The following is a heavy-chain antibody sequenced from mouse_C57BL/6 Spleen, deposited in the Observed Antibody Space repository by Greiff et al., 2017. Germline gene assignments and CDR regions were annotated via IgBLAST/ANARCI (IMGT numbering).Heavy chain of an antibody. CDR1: GYTFTSYW. CDR2: INPSNGGT. V-gene: IGHV1-53*01. CDR3: ARFITTVKNWYFDV. J-gene: IGHJ1*03. D-gene: IGHD1-1*01. Sequence: VQLQQPGTELVKPGASVKLSCKASGYTFTSYWMHWVKQRPGQGLEWIGNINPSNGGTNYNEKFKSKATLTVVKSSSTAYMQLSSLTSEDSAVYYCARFITTVKNWYFDVWGTGTTVTVSS.